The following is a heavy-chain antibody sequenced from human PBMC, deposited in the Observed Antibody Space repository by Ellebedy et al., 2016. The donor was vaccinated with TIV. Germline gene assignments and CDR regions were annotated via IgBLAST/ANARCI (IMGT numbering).Heavy chain of an antibody. D-gene: IGHD6-19*01. CDR3: AKVDSTLGSGWYSNPFDY. Sequence: GESLKISXTVSGFTFSSYAMSWVRQAPGKGLEWVSAISGSGGSTYYADSVKGRFTISRDNSKNTLYLQMNSLRAEDTAVYYCAKVDSTLGSGWYSNPFDYWGQGTLVTVSS. CDR2: ISGSGGST. CDR1: GFTFSSYA. V-gene: IGHV3-23*01. J-gene: IGHJ4*02.